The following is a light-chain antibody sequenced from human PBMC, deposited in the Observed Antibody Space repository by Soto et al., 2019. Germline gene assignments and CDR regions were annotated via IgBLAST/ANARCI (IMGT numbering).Light chain of an antibody. CDR3: QQHHDWPPDT. CDR2: GAS. J-gene: IGKJ2*01. V-gene: IGKV3D-15*01. CDR1: QSVSSN. Sequence: EVVMPQSPATLSVSPGERATLSCRASQSVSSNLVWYQRRPGQAPRLLIYGASTRATGIPARFSGGGSGTEFTLTIRSLQSDDFAVYYCQQHHDWPPDTVGQGTKVDIK.